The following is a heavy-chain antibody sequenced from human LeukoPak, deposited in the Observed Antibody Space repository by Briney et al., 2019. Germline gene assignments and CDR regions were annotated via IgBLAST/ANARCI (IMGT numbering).Heavy chain of an antibody. CDR3: ARAPPYYYDSSGYFDY. J-gene: IGHJ4*02. CDR2: IYHSGST. Sequence: SETLSLTCAVSGGSISSGGYSWSWIRQPPGKGLEWIGYIYHSGSTYYNPSLKSRVTISVDRSKNQFSLKLSSVTVADTAVYYCARAPPYYYDSSGYFDYWGQGTLVTVSS. CDR1: GGSISSGGYS. D-gene: IGHD3-22*01. V-gene: IGHV4-30-2*01.